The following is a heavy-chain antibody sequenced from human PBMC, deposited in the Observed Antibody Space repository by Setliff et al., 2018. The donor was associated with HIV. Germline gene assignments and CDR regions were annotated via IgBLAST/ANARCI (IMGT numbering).Heavy chain of an antibody. CDR3: ARDHHPTYYYDSSGYNLGHAFDI. V-gene: IGHV4-59*01. CDR2: IYYSGST. D-gene: IGHD3-22*01. J-gene: IGHJ3*02. Sequence: SETLSLTCTVSGGSMNANHWSWIRQSPGKGPEWIGSIYYSGSTYYNPSLKSRVTISVDTSKNQFSLKLSSVTAADTAVYYCARDHHPTYYYDSSGYNLGHAFDIWGQGTMVTVS. CDR1: GGSMNANH.